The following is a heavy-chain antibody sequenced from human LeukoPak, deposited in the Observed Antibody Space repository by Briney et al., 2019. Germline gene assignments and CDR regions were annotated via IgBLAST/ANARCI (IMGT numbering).Heavy chain of an antibody. J-gene: IGHJ4*02. Sequence: ASETLSLTCTVSGVSISSYYWSWIRQPPGKGLEWIGYIYYSGSTNYNPFLKSRVTISVDTSKNQFSLKLSSVTAADTAVYYCARGRDGYNYDYWGQGTLVTVSS. V-gene: IGHV4-59*01. CDR2: IYYSGST. CDR3: ARGRDGYNYDY. D-gene: IGHD5-24*01. CDR1: GVSISSYY.